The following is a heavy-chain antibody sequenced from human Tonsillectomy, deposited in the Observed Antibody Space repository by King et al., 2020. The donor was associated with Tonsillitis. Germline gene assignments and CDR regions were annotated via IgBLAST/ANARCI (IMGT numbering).Heavy chain of an antibody. Sequence: LQLQESGPGLVKPSETLSLTCTVSGGSISSSSYFWGWIRQPPGKGLEYIGMIYYSWGIYYNPSLKSRVTMSLDTSKNQFSLTLSSVTAADTAVYYCATDWGSDYYVMDVWGQVTTVTVSS. V-gene: IGHV4-39*07. CDR1: GGSISSSSYF. D-gene: IGHD7-27*01. J-gene: IGHJ6*02. CDR2: IYYSWGI. CDR3: ATDWGSDYYVMDV.